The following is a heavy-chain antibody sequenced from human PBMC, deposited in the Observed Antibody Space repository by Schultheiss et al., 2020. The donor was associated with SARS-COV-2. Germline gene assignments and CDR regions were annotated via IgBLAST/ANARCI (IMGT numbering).Heavy chain of an antibody. CDR2: IYSGGST. D-gene: IGHD5-18*01. V-gene: IGHV3-53*05. CDR1: GFTVSSNY. CDR3: ARDRLEYSYGYLGY. Sequence: GGSLRLSCAASGFTVSSNYMSWVRQAPGKGLEWVSVIYSGGSTYYADSVKGRFTISRDNSKNTLYLQMNSLRAEDTAVYYCARDRLEYSYGYLGYWGQGTLVTVSS. J-gene: IGHJ4*02.